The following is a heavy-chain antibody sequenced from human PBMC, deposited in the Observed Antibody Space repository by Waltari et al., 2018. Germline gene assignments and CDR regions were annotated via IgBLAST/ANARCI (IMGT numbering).Heavy chain of an antibody. J-gene: IGHJ4*02. V-gene: IGHV3-30-3*01. CDR3: ARDRQGASASSLEITH. Sequence: QVHLVESGGGVGQPGMSLRLSCTASGFTFINYAMHWVRQAPGKGLEWLTVISADGGTKYYADSVRGRFTVSRDKSTNTLHLQMTSLTTEDAGVYYCARDRQGASASSLEITHWGQGTLVTVSS. CDR1: GFTFINYA. CDR2: ISADGGTK. D-gene: IGHD3-10*01.